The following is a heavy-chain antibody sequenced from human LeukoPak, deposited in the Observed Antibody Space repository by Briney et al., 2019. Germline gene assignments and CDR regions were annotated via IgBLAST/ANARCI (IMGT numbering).Heavy chain of an antibody. CDR1: GFTFSSYS. D-gene: IGHD6-19*01. CDR3: ARDLPGLAVAAADY. J-gene: IGHJ4*02. V-gene: IGHV3-21*01. Sequence: RSGGSLRLSCAASGFTFSSYSMNWVRQAPGKGLEWVSIISSSSSYKYYADSVKGRFTISRDNAKNSLCLQMNSLRAEDTAVYYCARDLPGLAVAAADYWGQGTLVTVSS. CDR2: ISSSSSYK.